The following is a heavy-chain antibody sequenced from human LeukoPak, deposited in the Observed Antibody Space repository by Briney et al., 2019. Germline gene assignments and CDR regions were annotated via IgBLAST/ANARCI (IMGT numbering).Heavy chain of an antibody. D-gene: IGHD6-19*01. V-gene: IGHV4-59*01. CDR2: IYYSGST. CDR1: GGSISSYC. J-gene: IGHJ4*02. CDR3: ASTVAGPNYFDY. Sequence: PSETLSLTCTVSGGSISSYCWSWIRQPPGKGLEWIGYIYYSGSTNYNPSLKSRVTISVDTSKNQFSLKLSSVTAADTAVYYCASTVAGPNYFDYWGQGTLVTVSS.